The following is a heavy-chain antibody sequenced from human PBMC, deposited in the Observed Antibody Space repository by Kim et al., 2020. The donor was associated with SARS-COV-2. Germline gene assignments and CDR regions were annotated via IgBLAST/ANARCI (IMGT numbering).Heavy chain of an antibody. V-gene: IGHV4-59*01. Sequence: TSTPTLKSRVTISVETSKNQFSLRLSSVTAADTAVYYCARDHYYYYYMDVWGKGTTVTVSS. CDR3: ARDHYYYYYMDV. J-gene: IGHJ6*03.